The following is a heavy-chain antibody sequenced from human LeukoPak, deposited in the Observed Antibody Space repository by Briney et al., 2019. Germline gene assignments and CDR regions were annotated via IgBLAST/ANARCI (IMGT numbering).Heavy chain of an antibody. V-gene: IGHV3-23*01. CDR3: AKDPRGYCSSTSCPDNWFDP. Sequence: PGGSLRLSCAASGFTFSSYAMSWVSQAPGKGLEWVSAISGSGGSTYYADSVKGRFTISRDNSKNTLYLQMNSLRAEDTAVYYCAKDPRGYCSSTSCPDNWFDPWGQGTLVTVSS. CDR1: GFTFSSYA. J-gene: IGHJ5*02. CDR2: ISGSGGST. D-gene: IGHD2-2*01.